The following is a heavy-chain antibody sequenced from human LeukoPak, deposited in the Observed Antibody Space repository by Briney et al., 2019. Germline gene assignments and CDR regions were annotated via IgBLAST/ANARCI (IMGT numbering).Heavy chain of an antibody. J-gene: IGHJ4*02. V-gene: IGHV3-48*03. D-gene: IGHD4-17*01. Sequence: QPGGSLRLSCAASGFTFSSYEMNWVRQAPGKGLEWVSYISSSGSTIYYADSVKGRLTISRDNAKNSLYLQMNSLRAEDTAVYYCARGGTTGGFDYWGQGTLVTVSS. CDR3: ARGGTTGGFDY. CDR1: GFTFSSYE. CDR2: ISSSGSTI.